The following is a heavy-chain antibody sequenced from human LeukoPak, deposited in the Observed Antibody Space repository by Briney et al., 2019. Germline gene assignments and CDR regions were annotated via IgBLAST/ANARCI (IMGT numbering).Heavy chain of an antibody. V-gene: IGHV1-2*04. CDR1: GYTFTGYY. J-gene: IGHJ4*02. D-gene: IGHD3-10*01. CDR2: INPNSGGT. CDR3: ARGGYYYGSGSYSDY. Sequence: GASVKVSCKASGYTFTGYYMHWVRQAPGQGLEWMGWINPNSGGTNYAQKFQGWVTMTRDTSISTAYMELSRLRSDDTAVYYCARGGYYYGSGSYSDYWRQETLVTVSS.